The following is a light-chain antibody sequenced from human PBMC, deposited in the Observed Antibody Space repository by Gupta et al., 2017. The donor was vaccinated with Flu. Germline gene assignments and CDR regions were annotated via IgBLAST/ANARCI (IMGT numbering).Light chain of an antibody. J-gene: IGKJ5*01. V-gene: IGKV3-15*01. Sequence: EIVMTQSPATLSVSPGERATLSCRASQSVSSNLAWYQQKPGQAPRLLIYGASTRATGIPARFSGSGSETEFTLTSSRRQSEDFGVYYWQQVNYFVTFGQGTLLEIK. CDR2: GAS. CDR1: QSVSSN. CDR3: QQVNYFVT.